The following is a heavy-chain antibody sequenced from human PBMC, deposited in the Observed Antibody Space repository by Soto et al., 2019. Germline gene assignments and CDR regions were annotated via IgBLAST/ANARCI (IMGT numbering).Heavy chain of an antibody. CDR1: GFTFSSYA. Sequence: GGSLRLSCAACGFTFSSYAISWVRQSPGKGLERVSAISGSGGSTYYADYVKGRFTISRDNSKNTLYLQMNSLRAEDTAVYYCAKDQDHVDIVATISFDYWGQGT. V-gene: IGHV3-23*01. CDR3: AKDQDHVDIVATISFDY. CDR2: ISGSGGST. D-gene: IGHD5-12*01. J-gene: IGHJ4*02.